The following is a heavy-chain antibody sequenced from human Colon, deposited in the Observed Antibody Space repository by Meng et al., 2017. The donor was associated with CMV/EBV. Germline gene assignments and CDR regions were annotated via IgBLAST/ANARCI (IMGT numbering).Heavy chain of an antibody. D-gene: IGHD2-2*01. CDR3: ARGGDRGGEYHVHY. V-gene: IGHV3-7*01. CDR2: IKEDGSEK. CDR1: GLTLNNYW. J-gene: IGHJ4*02. Sequence: SGLTLNNYWMSWVRQATGKGLEWVANIKEDGSEKYYVDSMRGRFSISRDNAKNSLYLQMDSLRPEDTGVYYCARGGDRGGEYHVHYWGQGTLVTVSS.